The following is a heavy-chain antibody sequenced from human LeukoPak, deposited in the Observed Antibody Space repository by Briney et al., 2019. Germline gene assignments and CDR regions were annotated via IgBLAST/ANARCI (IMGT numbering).Heavy chain of an antibody. CDR3: ANEYCSSTSCYTRSMDV. D-gene: IGHD2-2*02. V-gene: IGHV3-30*02. Sequence: PGGSLRLSCAASGFTFSNYGMHWVRQAPDKGLEWVAFFQNHGGDIHYADSVEGRFTISRDNSKNTLYLQMNSLRAEDTAVYYCANEYCSSTSCYTRSMDVWGKGTTVTVSS. CDR2: FQNHGGDI. CDR1: GFTFSNYG. J-gene: IGHJ6*03.